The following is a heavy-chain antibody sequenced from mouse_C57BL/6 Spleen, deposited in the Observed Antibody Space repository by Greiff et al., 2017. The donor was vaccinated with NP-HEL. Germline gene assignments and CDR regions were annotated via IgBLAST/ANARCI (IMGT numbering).Heavy chain of an antibody. CDR3: ARQGFSRYFDV. V-gene: IGHV5-6*01. CDR1: GFTFSSYG. Sequence: EVKVVESGGDLVKPGGSLKLSCAASGFTFSSYGMSWVRQTPDKRLEWVATISSGGSYTYYPDSVKGRFTISRDNAKNTLYLQMSSLKSEDTALYYCARQGFSRYFDVWGTGTTVTVSS. J-gene: IGHJ1*03. CDR2: ISSGGSYT.